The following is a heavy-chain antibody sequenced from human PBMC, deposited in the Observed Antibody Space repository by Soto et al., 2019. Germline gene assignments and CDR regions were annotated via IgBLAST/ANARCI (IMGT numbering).Heavy chain of an antibody. Sequence: GRSLRLSCAASGFTFSSYAMNWVRQSPGKGLEWVSYISMSGTTMFYADSVKGRFTISRDNAKKSLFLQMNSLRDEDTAMYYCARDAIGDATNWFDPWGQGTLVTVSS. CDR1: GFTFSSYA. CDR2: ISMSGTTM. CDR3: ARDAIGDATNWFDP. V-gene: IGHV3-48*02. J-gene: IGHJ5*02.